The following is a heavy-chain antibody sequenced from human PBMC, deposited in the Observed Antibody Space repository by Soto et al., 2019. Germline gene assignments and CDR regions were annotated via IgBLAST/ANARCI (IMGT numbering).Heavy chain of an antibody. CDR3: ARRAGHPLFDY. CDR1: GGSISSYY. D-gene: IGHD6-19*01. V-gene: IGHV4-59*08. CDR2: IYYSGST. J-gene: IGHJ4*02. Sequence: KPSETLSLTCTVSGGSISSYYWSWIRQPPGKGLEWIGYIYYSGSTNYNPSLKSRVTISVDTSKNQFSLKLSSVTAADTAVYYCARRAGHPLFDYWGQGTLVTVSS.